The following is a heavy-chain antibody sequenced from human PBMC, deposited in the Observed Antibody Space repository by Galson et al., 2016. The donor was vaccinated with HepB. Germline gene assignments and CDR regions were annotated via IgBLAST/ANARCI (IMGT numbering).Heavy chain of an antibody. V-gene: IGHV3-74*01. Sequence: SLRLSCAVSGFIFSYDWMHWVRQTAGRGLTYIAHIDEDGSETSYADSVKGRFTISRDSAMDTLYLQMNSLKTEDRAVYYCTDGRAQWGQGTLVTVSS. CDR2: IDEDGSET. CDR3: TDGRAQ. J-gene: IGHJ4*02. CDR1: GFIFSYDW. D-gene: IGHD1-26*01.